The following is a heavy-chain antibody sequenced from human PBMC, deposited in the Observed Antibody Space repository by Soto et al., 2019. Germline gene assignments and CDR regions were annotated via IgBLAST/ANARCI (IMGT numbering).Heavy chain of an antibody. CDR2: ISYDGSNK. V-gene: IGHV3-30*18. CDR3: AKGEGYYDSSPHNDY. J-gene: IGHJ4*02. D-gene: IGHD3-22*01. Sequence: GGSLRLSCAASGFTFSNYEMHWVRQAPGEGLEWVAVISYDGSNKYYADSVKGRFTNSRDNSKNTLYLQMNSLRAEDTAVYYCAKGEGYYDSSPHNDYWGQGTLVTVSS. CDR1: GFTFSNYE.